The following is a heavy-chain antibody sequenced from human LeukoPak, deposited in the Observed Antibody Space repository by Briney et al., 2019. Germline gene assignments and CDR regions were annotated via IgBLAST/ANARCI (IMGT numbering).Heavy chain of an antibody. V-gene: IGHV1-2*02. D-gene: IGHD3-22*01. CDR2: INPNSGGT. Sequence: GASVKVSCKASGYTFTGYYMHWVRQAPGQGLEWMGWINPNSGGTNYAQKFQGRVTMTRDTSSSTSYMELSRLRSDDTAVYYCAREAMIVGAGGAFDIWGQGTMVTVSS. J-gene: IGHJ3*02. CDR3: AREAMIVGAGGAFDI. CDR1: GYTFTGYY.